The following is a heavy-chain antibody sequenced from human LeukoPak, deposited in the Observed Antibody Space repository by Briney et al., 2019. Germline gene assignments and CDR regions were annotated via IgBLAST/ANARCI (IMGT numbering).Heavy chain of an antibody. V-gene: IGHV1-2*02. D-gene: IGHD5-24*01. J-gene: IGHJ4*02. CDR1: GYTFTGYY. CDR3: ARERRDGYKPGNRLDY. CDR2: INPNSGGT. Sequence: ASVKVSCKASGYTFTGYYMHWVRQAPGQGLEWMGWINPNSGGTNYAQKFQGRVTMTRDTSICTAYMELSRLRSDDTAVYYCARERRDGYKPGNRLDYWGQGTLVTVSS.